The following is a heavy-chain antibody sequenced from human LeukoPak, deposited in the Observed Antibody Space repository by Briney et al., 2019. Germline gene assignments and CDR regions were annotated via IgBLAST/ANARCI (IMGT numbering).Heavy chain of an antibody. Sequence: KPSETLSLTCSVSGGSLSGYFWSWLRQPPGKGLEWIGYIYYSGSTNYNPSLRSRVTISVDTSKNQFSLKLSSVTAADTAVYYCARLGHYYDGSGPANYWGQGTLVTVSS. V-gene: IGHV4-59*01. CDR2: IYYSGST. D-gene: IGHD3-22*01. J-gene: IGHJ4*02. CDR3: ARLGHYYDGSGPANY. CDR1: GGSLSGYF.